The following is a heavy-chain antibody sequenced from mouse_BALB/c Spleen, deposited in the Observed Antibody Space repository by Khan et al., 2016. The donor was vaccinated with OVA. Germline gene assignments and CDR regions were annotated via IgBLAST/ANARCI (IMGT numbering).Heavy chain of an antibody. CDR2: ISPKNGGT. V-gene: IGHV1-18*01. CDR1: GYTFPDYT. J-gene: IGHJ4*01. Sequence: VRLQQSGPELVKPGASVKISCKTSGYTFPDYTVHWVKQSLGKSLDWIGVISPKNGGTDYNQKFKGQATLTVDNSSSTAYMQFRSLTSEDSAVYYCARYAGRYWGQGTSVTVAS. CDR3: ARYAGRY.